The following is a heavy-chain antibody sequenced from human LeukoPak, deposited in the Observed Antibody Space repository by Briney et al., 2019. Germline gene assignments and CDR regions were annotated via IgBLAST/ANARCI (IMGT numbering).Heavy chain of an antibody. Sequence: PGGSLRLSCAASGFTFSDSAISWVRLAPGKGLHWVSSIEKNAGGAYYADSVKGRFTVSRDNSKNTLYLQMSSLRVEDTALYYCAKQEGALIENWCFDHWGLGTLVTVSS. D-gene: IGHD1-26*01. V-gene: IGHV3-23*01. CDR2: IEKNAGGA. CDR1: GFTFSDSA. CDR3: AKQEGALIENWCFDH. J-gene: IGHJ4*02.